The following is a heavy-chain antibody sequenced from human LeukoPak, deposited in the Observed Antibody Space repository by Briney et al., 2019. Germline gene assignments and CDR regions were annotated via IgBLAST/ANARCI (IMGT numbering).Heavy chain of an antibody. CDR1: GGSISSSNW. D-gene: IGHD5-18*01. J-gene: IGHJ4*02. Sequence: KPSGTLSLTCAVSGGSISSSNWWSWVRQPPGKGLEWIGYIYYSGSTYYNPSLKSRVTISVDTSKNQFSLKLSSVTAADTAVYYCARDRIQLGGSIDYWGQGTLVTVSS. CDR3: ARDRIQLGGSIDY. V-gene: IGHV4-4*02. CDR2: IYYSGST.